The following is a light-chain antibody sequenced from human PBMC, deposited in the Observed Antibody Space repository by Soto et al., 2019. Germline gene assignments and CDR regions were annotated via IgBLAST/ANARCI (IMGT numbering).Light chain of an antibody. CDR3: QQRISWPPLT. J-gene: IGKJ4*01. V-gene: IGKV3-11*01. CDR2: DAS. CDR1: QSVSSN. Sequence: EIVLTQSPATLSLSPGERAALSCRASQSVSSNLAWYQQKPGQAPRLLIYDASNRATGIPARFSGSGSGTDFILTISSLEPEDFAVYYCQQRISWPPLTFGGGTTVEIK.